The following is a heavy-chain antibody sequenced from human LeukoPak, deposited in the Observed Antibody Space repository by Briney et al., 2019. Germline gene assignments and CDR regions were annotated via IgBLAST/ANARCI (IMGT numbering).Heavy chain of an antibody. J-gene: IGHJ5*02. V-gene: IGHV1-18*01. D-gene: IGHD3-22*01. Sequence: GASVTVSCKASVYTFTNYGISWVRQAPGQGLEWMEWISAYNGNTNYAQKLQGRVTMTTDTSTSTAYMELRSLRSDDTAVYYCARTLPFMIVVVITPGGWFDPWGQGTLVTVSS. CDR2: ISAYNGNT. CDR3: ARTLPFMIVVVITPGGWFDP. CDR1: VYTFTNYG.